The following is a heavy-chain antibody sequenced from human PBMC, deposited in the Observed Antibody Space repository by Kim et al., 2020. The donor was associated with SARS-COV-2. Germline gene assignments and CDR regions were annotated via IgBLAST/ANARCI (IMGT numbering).Heavy chain of an antibody. Sequence: GGSLRLSCAASGFTFSDYYMSWIRQAPGKGLEWVSYISSSGSTIYYADSVKGRFTISRDNAKNSLYLQMNSLRAEDTAVYYCARGDVDTALYYYDSSGYTSLFSSWGQGTLVTVSS. V-gene: IGHV3-11*04. D-gene: IGHD3-22*01. CDR3: ARGDVDTALYYYDSSGYTSLFSS. J-gene: IGHJ5*02. CDR2: ISSSGSTI. CDR1: GFTFSDYY.